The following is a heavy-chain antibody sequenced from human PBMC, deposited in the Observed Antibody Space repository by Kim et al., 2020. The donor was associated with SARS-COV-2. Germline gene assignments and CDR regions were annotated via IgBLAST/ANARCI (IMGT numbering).Heavy chain of an antibody. D-gene: IGHD3-3*01. CDR2: IYYSGST. V-gene: IGHV4-61*01. CDR1: GGSVSSGSYY. J-gene: IGHJ2*01. CDR3: ARFGVLNWYFDL. Sequence: SETLSLTCTVSGGSVSSGSYYWSWIRQPPGKGLEWIGYIYYSGSTNYNPSLKSRVTISVDTSKNQFSLKLSSVTAADTAVYYCARFGVLNWYFDLWGRGTLVTVSS.